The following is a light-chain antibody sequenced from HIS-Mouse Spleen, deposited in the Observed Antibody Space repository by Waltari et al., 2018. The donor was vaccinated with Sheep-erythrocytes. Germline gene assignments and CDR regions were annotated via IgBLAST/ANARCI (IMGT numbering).Light chain of an antibody. J-gene: IGKJ4*01. CDR3: QQYDNLPLT. CDR2: DAS. Sequence: DIQMTQSPSSLSASVGDRVTITCQASQDMSHYLNWYQQKPGKAPKLLIYDASNLETGVPSRFSGSGSGTDFTFTISSLQPEDIATYYCQQYDNLPLTFGGGTKVEIK. V-gene: IGKV1-33*01. CDR1: QDMSHY.